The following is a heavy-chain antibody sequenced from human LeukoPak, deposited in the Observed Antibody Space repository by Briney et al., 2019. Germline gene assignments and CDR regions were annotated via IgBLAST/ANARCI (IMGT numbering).Heavy chain of an antibody. D-gene: IGHD2-21*02. V-gene: IGHV3-23*01. Sequence: GSLRLSCEASGFTFFNYAMSCVRQAPGNRLQWVSGIGSDSATFSTDSVKGRFTISRDNSKNTVYLHIDCLGAEDTAVYYCAKCMSSTGVCLNFDYWGQGILVAVST. CDR1: GFTFFNYA. CDR3: AKCMSSTGVCLNFDY. J-gene: IGHJ4*02. CDR2: IGSDSAT.